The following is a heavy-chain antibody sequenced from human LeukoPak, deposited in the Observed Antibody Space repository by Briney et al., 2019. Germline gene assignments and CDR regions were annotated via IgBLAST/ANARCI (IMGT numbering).Heavy chain of an antibody. J-gene: IGHJ4*02. D-gene: IGHD5-18*01. CDR1: SGSISTSNYY. V-gene: IGHV4-39*07. Sequence: TSETLSLTCTVSSGSISTSNYYWGWVRQSPGKALEWIGNIFYSGSTYYSPPLKSRVTISLDTSRNQFSLKLSSVTAADTAVYYCARDATAMAGQFDYWGQGTLVTVSS. CDR3: ARDATAMAGQFDY. CDR2: IFYSGST.